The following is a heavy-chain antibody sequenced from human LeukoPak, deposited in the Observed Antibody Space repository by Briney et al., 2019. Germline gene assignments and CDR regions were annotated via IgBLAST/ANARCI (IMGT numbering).Heavy chain of an antibody. CDR3: ARHNHDSSGYSYYYYGMDV. CDR2: IYYSGST. V-gene: IGHV4-59*08. CDR1: GGSISSYY. D-gene: IGHD3-22*01. J-gene: IGHJ6*02. Sequence: SETLSLTCTVSGGSISSYYWSWIRQPPGKGLEWIGYIYYSGSTNYNPSLKSRVTISVDTSKNQFSLKLSSVTAADTAVYYCARHNHDSSGYSYYYYGMDVWGQGTTVTVSS.